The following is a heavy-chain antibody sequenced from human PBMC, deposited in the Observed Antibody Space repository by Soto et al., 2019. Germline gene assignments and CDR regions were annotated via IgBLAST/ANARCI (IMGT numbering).Heavy chain of an antibody. V-gene: IGHV4-30-4*01. CDR3: AIGLAVSSAYEYFAH. CDR1: GGSISIGDYY. J-gene: IGHJ4*02. Sequence: SETLSLTCTVSGGSISIGDYYWSWIRQPPGKGLEWIGYIYYSGSTYYNPSLKSRVTISVDTSKNQFSLKLSSVTAADTAVYYCAIGLAVSSAYEYFAHCRQGILVTVST. D-gene: IGHD3-3*01. CDR2: IYYSGST.